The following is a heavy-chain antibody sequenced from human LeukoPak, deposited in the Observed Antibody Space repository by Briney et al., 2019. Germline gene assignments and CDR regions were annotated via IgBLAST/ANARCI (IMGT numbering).Heavy chain of an antibody. CDR1: GGSISSSNYY. D-gene: IGHD3-10*01. CDR3: ASFYGSGFSSDY. CDR2: IYYSGST. J-gene: IGHJ4*02. V-gene: IGHV4-39*07. Sequence: ASETLSLTCTVSGGSISSSNYYWGWIRQPPGKGLEWIGSIYYSGSTYYSPSLKSRVTILVDTSKNQFSLKLSSVTAADTAVYYCASFYGSGFSSDYWGQGTLVTVSS.